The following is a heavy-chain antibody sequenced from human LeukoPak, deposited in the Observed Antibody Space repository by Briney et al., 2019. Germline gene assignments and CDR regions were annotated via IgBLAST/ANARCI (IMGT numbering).Heavy chain of an antibody. CDR3: ARGRCSSTSCYTPLYYYYMDV. V-gene: IGHV1-8*01. Sequence: ASVKVSCKASGYTFTSYDINWVRQATGQGLEWMGWMNPNSGNTGYAQKFQGRVTITADESTSTAYMELSSLRSEDTAVYYCARGRCSSTSCYTPLYYYYMDVWGKGTTVTVSS. J-gene: IGHJ6*03. CDR1: GYTFTSYD. D-gene: IGHD2-2*02. CDR2: MNPNSGNT.